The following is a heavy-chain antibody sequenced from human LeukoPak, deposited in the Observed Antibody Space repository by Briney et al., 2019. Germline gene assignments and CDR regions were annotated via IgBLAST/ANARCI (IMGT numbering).Heavy chain of an antibody. CDR3: AKDHGYCSGGSCSNDAFDI. V-gene: IGHV3-23*01. CDR2: ICGSGGST. J-gene: IGHJ3*02. CDR1: GFTFSSYA. Sequence: GASLRLSCAASGFTFSSYAMSWVRQAPGKGLEWVSAICGSGGSTYYADSVKGRFTISRDNSKNTLYLQMNSLRAEDTAVYYCAKDHGYCSGGSCSNDAFDIWGQGTMVTVSS. D-gene: IGHD2-15*01.